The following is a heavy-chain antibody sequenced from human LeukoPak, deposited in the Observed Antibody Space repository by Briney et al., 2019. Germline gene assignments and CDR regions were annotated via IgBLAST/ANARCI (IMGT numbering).Heavy chain of an antibody. V-gene: IGHV4-59*08. CDR2: IYHSGST. Sequence: PSEALSLTCTVSGVSITSYYWSWIRQPPGKGLEWIGSIYHSGSTNDNPSLKSRVTTSVDTSKNQFSLKLSSVTAADTAVYYCARRGYYYDSSHYYYFDYWGQGTLVTVSS. J-gene: IGHJ4*02. CDR3: ARRGYYYDSSHYYYFDY. D-gene: IGHD3-22*01. CDR1: GVSITSYY.